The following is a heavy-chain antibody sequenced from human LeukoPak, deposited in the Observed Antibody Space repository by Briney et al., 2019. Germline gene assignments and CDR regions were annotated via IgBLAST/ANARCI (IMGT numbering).Heavy chain of an antibody. J-gene: IGHJ6*02. V-gene: IGHV4-34*01. CDR2: INHSGST. Sequence: SETLSLTCAVYGGSFSGYYWSWIRQPPGKGLEWIGEINHSGSTNYNPSLKSRVTISVDPSKNQFSLKLSSVTAADTAVYYCARGSDSSSWYFAQYYYYGMDVWGQGTTVTVSS. CDR1: GGSFSGYY. D-gene: IGHD6-13*01. CDR3: ARGSDSSSWYFAQYYYYGMDV.